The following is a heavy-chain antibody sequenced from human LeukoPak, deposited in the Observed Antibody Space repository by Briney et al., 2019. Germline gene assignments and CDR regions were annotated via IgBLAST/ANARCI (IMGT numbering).Heavy chain of an antibody. Sequence: PGGSLRLSCTASGFTFGDYAMCWFRQAPGKGLEWVGRIKSKTDGGTTDYAAPVKGRFTISRDDSKNTLYLQMNSLKTEDTAVYYCTTAQLLFNSPVDYWGQGTLVTVSS. CDR1: GFTFGDYA. CDR2: IKSKTDGGTT. V-gene: IGHV3-15*01. D-gene: IGHD3-10*01. CDR3: TTAQLLFNSPVDY. J-gene: IGHJ4*02.